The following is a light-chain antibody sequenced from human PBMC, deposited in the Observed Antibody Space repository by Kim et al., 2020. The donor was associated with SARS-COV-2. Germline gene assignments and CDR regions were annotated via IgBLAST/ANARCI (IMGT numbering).Light chain of an antibody. J-gene: IGKJ4*01. CDR3: QHYNSYPLT. CDR1: QSISSW. Sequence: DIQMIQSPSTLSASVGDRVTITCRASQSISSWLAWYQQKPGKAPKLLIYTASTLQSGVPSRFSGSKSGTEFTLTISSLQPDDFATYYCQHYNSYPLTFGGGTKVDIK. V-gene: IGKV1-5*03. CDR2: TAS.